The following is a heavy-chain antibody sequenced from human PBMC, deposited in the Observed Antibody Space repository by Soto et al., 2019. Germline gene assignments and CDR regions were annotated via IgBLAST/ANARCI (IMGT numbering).Heavy chain of an antibody. V-gene: IGHV1-46*01. CDR1: GYNFIAYY. Sequence: QVQLVQSGAEVKKPGSSVKLSCKASGYNFIAYYMYWVRQAPGQVPEWMGMINPSSGATNYAQKFQGRVTVTRDTSTSTVYMELSSLRSEDAAVYYCAKYCGGDCRHFDAWGQGTLVTVSS. J-gene: IGHJ4*02. CDR3: AKYCGGDCRHFDA. CDR2: INPSSGAT. D-gene: IGHD2-21*02.